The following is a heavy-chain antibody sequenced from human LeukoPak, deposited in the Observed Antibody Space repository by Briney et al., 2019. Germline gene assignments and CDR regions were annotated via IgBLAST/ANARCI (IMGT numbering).Heavy chain of an antibody. CDR3: ATVPYFYGMDV. CDR1: GYTLTELS. J-gene: IGHJ6*02. V-gene: IGHV1-24*01. CDR2: FDPEDGEA. Sequence: ASVKVSCKVSGYTLTELSMHWVRQAPGKGLEWMGGFDPEDGEAIYAQKFQGRVTMTEDTSTDTAYMELSSLRSEGTAVYYCATVPYFYGMDVWGQGTTVTVSS. D-gene: IGHD3-10*01.